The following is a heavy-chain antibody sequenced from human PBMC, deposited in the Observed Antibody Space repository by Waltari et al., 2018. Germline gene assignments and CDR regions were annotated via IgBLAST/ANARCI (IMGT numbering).Heavy chain of an antibody. J-gene: IGHJ1*01. CDR2: ISGSGGST. CDR1: GFTFSSYA. Sequence: EVQLVESGGGLVQPGGSMRLSCAASGFTFSSYAMSWVRLAPGKGLELVSAISGSGGSTYYADAVKGRFTISRDNSKNTLYLQMNSLRAEDTAVYYCAKDQDSSGYGYFQHWGQGTLVTVSS. CDR3: AKDQDSSGYGYFQH. V-gene: IGHV3-23*04. D-gene: IGHD3-22*01.